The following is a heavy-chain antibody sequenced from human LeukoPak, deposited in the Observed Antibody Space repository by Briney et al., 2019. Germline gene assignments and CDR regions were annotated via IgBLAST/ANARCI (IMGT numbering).Heavy chain of an antibody. CDR3: ARDRRGYYYDSSGYYSDGFDP. J-gene: IGHJ5*02. D-gene: IGHD3-22*01. CDR1: GYSFTSYW. Sequence: GESLKISCKGSGYSFTSYWIGWVRQMPGKGLEWMGIIYPGDSDTRYSSSFQGQVTISADKSISTAYLQWSSLKASDTAMYYCARDRRGYYYDSSGYYSDGFDPWGQGTLVTVSS. V-gene: IGHV5-51*01. CDR2: IYPGDSDT.